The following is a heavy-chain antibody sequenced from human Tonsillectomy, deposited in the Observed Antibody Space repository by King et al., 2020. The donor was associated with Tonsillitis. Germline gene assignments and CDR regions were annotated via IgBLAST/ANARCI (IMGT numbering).Heavy chain of an antibody. V-gene: IGHV4-34*01. D-gene: IGHD3-22*01. J-gene: IGHJ3*02. CDR1: GGSFSVYY. CDR2: INHSGST. CDR3: ARRVDYYDSSGYFLADAFDI. Sequence: VQLQQWGAGLLKPSETLSLTCAVYGGSFSVYYWSWIRQPPGKGREWIGEINHSGSTNYNPSLMSRVTISVDTSKNQSSLKLSSVPAADTAVYYCARRVDYYDSSGYFLADAFDIWGQGTMVTVSS.